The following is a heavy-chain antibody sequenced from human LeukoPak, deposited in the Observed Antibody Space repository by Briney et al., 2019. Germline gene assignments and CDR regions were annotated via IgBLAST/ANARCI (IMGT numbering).Heavy chain of an antibody. CDR1: GGTFSSYA. CDR3: ATATEELLLSSSHFDY. Sequence: GASVKVSCKASGGTFSSYAISWVRQAPGQGLEWMGGFDPEDGETIYAQKFQGRVTMTEDTSTDTAYMELSSLRSEDTAVYYCATATEELLLSSSHFDYWGQGTLVTVSS. V-gene: IGHV1-24*01. CDR2: FDPEDGET. D-gene: IGHD1-26*01. J-gene: IGHJ4*02.